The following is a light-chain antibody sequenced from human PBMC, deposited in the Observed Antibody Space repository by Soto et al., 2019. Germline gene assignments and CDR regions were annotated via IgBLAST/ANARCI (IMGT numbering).Light chain of an antibody. J-gene: IGKJ2*01. CDR1: HNINTY. CDR2: AAS. CDR3: LQHSDYPFT. Sequence: DIQMTQSPSSLSASVGDRVAITCRASHNINTYLNWYQQRPGKAPRLLIYAASSVQGGVPSRFSGSGSETVFTLTISSLQPEDFATYFCLQHSDYPFTFGQGTRLEI. V-gene: IGKV1-17*01.